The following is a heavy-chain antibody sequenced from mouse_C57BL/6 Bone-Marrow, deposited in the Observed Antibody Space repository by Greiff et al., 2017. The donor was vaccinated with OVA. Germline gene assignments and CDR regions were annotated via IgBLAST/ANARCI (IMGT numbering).Heavy chain of an antibody. D-gene: IGHD1-1*01. CDR1: GYTFTSYW. Sequence: VQLQQPGAELVKPGASVKLSCKASGYTFTSYWMQWVKQRPGQGLEWIGEIDPSDSYTNYNQKFKGKATLTVDTSSSAAYMQLISLTSEDSAVYYCARIITTVVAHWYFDVWGTGTTVTVSS. J-gene: IGHJ1*03. CDR3: ARIITTVVAHWYFDV. CDR2: IDPSDSYT. V-gene: IGHV1-50*01.